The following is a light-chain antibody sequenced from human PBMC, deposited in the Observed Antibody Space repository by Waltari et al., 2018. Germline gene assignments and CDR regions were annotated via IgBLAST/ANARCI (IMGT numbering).Light chain of an antibody. CDR3: QHRGNWPALT. CDR1: QSDSTY. V-gene: IGKV3-11*01. CDR2: EAS. J-gene: IGKJ4*01. Sequence: EIVLTQSPATLSLSPGQRATPYCRASQSDSTYLVWYQQQPGQPPRLLIYEASVRAPGIPARFSGSGSGTDFTLTISSLEAEDFAVYYCQHRGNWPALTFGGGTKVEIK.